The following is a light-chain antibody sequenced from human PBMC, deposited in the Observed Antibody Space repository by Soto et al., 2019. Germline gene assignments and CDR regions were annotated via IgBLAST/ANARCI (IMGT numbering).Light chain of an antibody. J-gene: IGLJ3*02. Sequence: NFMLTQPHSVSESPGKTVIISCTRSSGSIASNYVQWYQQRPGSTPTTVIYEDNQRPSGVPDRFSGSIDSSSNSASLTISGLETEDEAAYYCQSYDATNQEFGGGTKLTVL. CDR2: EDN. V-gene: IGLV6-57*01. CDR3: QSYDATNQE. CDR1: SGSIASNY.